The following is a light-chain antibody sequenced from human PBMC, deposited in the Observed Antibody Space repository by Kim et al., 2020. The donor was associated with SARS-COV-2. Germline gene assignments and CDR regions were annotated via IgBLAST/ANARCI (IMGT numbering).Light chain of an antibody. CDR2: EVN. V-gene: IGLV2-8*01. CDR1: SSDIGAYNY. Sequence: SPGQSITISCTGSSSDIGAYNYVSWYQQYPGQAPKLLIYEVNKRSSGVPDRFSGSKSDNTASLTVSGLRTEDEADYYCASHGARGVFGGGTQLTVL. CDR3: ASHGARGV. J-gene: IGLJ3*02.